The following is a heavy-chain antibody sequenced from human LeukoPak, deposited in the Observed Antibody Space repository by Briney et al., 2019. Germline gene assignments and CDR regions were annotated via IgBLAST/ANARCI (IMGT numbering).Heavy chain of an antibody. V-gene: IGHV4-61*02. CDR2: IYTSGST. Sequence: SETLSLTFTVSGGSISSGSYYWSWIRQPAGKGLEWIGRIYTSGSTNYNPSLKSRVTISVDTSKNQFSLKLSSVTAADTAVYYCARDHTDIFGVALSGWFDPWGQGTLVTVSS. J-gene: IGHJ5*02. CDR1: GGSISSGSYY. CDR3: ARDHTDIFGVALSGWFDP. D-gene: IGHD3-3*01.